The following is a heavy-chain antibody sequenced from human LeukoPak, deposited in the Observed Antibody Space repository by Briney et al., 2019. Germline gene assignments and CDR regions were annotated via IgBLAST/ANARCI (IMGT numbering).Heavy chain of an antibody. CDR3: AREYYYDSSAFDP. D-gene: IGHD3-22*01. CDR2: ISSSSSYI. J-gene: IGHJ5*02. Sequence: GGSLRLSCAASEFDFSTHAMTWVRQPPGKGLEWVSSISSSSSYIYYADSVKGRFTISRDNAKNSLYLQMNSLRAEDTAVYYCAREYYYDSSAFDPWGQGTLVTVSS. CDR1: EFDFSTHA. V-gene: IGHV3-21*01.